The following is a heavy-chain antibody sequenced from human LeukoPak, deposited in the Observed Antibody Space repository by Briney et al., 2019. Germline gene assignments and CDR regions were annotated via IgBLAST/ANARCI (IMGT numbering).Heavy chain of an antibody. Sequence: GGSLRLSCAASGFTFSSYSMNWVRQAPGKGLEWVSSISSSSSYIYYADSVKGRFTISRDNAKNSLYLQMNSLRAEDRAVYYCARDVRGSSSWHDYWGQGTLVTVSS. J-gene: IGHJ4*02. CDR1: GFTFSSYS. D-gene: IGHD6-13*01. V-gene: IGHV3-21*01. CDR3: ARDVRGSSSWHDY. CDR2: ISSSSSYI.